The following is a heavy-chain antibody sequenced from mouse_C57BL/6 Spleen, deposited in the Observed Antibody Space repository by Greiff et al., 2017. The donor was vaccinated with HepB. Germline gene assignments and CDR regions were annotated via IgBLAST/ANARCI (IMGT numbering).Heavy chain of an antibody. D-gene: IGHD1-1*01. Sequence: QVQLQQPGAELVRPGSSVKLSCKASGYTFTSYWMDWVKQRPGQGLEWIGNIYPSDSETHYNQKFKDKATLTVDKSSSTAYMQLSRLTSEDSAVYYCARRVGGSRYYYAMDYWGQGTSVTVSS. V-gene: IGHV1-61*01. CDR3: ARRVGGSRYYYAMDY. CDR1: GYTFTSYW. J-gene: IGHJ4*01. CDR2: IYPSDSET.